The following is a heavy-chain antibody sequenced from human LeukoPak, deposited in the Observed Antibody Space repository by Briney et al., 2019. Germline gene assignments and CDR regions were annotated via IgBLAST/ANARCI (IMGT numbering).Heavy chain of an antibody. D-gene: IGHD3-22*01. CDR1: GGSISSYY. J-gene: IGHJ3*02. CDR3: ARSRTVVIGAFDI. V-gene: IGHV4-59*01. CDR2: IYYSGST. Sequence: SETLSLTCTVSGGSISSYYWSWIRQPPGKGLEWIGYIYYSGSTNYSPSLKSRVTISVDTSKNQFSLKLSSVTAADTAVYYCARSRTVVIGAFDIWGQGTMVTVSS.